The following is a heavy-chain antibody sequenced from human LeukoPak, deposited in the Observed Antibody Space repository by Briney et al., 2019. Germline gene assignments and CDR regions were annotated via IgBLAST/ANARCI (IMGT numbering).Heavy chain of an antibody. CDR1: GFTFNNYA. CDR3: ANGLAASGNFLLRDYYYFIDV. V-gene: IGHV3-23*01. J-gene: IGHJ6*03. Sequence: GVLRLSCVASGFTFNNYAMHWVRQAPGKGLEWVSTINGNGAATYYADSFKGRFLISRDDSKSTVYLRMNKLRVEDSGLYYCANGLAASGNFLLRDYYYFIDVWGKGTTVIVS. CDR2: INGNGAAT. D-gene: IGHD1-26*01.